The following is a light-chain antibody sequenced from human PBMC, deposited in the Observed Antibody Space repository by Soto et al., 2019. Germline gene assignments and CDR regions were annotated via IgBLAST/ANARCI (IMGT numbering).Light chain of an antibody. CDR2: EVS. Sequence: QSVLIQPASVSGSPGQSITISCTGTSRDVGGSNYVSWYQHHPHRAPKLLIYEVSYRPSGVSSRFSGSKSGNTASLTISGLQAEHEADYYCSSYTSSNTLEVFGVGTKLTVL. J-gene: IGLJ2*01. CDR1: SRDVGGSNY. CDR3: SSYTSSNTLEV. V-gene: IGLV2-14*01.